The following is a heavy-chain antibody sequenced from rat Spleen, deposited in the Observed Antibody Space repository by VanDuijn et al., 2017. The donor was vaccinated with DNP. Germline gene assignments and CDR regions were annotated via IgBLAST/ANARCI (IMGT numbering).Heavy chain of an antibody. CDR3: ARRDYPVPAY. CDR1: GFTFSDYN. D-gene: IGHD1-4*01. V-gene: IGHV5-7*01. Sequence: EVQLVESGGGSAQPGRSLKLSCAASGFTFSDYNMAWVRQAPKKGLEWVASISTSGSRTYYPDSVKGRFTISRDDAKSSLYLQMNSLKSEDTATYYCARRDYPVPAYWGQGTLVTVSS. J-gene: IGHJ3*01. CDR2: ISTSGSRT.